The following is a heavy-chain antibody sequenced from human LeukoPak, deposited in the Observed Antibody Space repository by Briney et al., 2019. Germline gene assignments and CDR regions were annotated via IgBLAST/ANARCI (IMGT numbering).Heavy chain of an antibody. D-gene: IGHD3-10*01. V-gene: IGHV4-61*02. CDR1: GGSISSGSYY. CDR3: ARDDPYYYGSGSYYYY. J-gene: IGHJ4*02. Sequence: PSETLSLTCTVSGGSISSGSYYWSWIRQPAGKGLEWIGRIYTSGSTSYNPSLKSRVTISVDTSKNQFSLKLSSVTAADTAVYYCARDDPYYYGSGSYYYYWGQGTLVTVSS. CDR2: IYTSGST.